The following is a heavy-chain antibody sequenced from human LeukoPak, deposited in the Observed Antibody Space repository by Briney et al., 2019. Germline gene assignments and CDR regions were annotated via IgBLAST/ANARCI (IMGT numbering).Heavy chain of an antibody. D-gene: IGHD3-22*01. CDR1: GGSISSYY. J-gene: IGHJ3*02. V-gene: IGHV4-59*01. CDR2: IYYSGST. Sequence: PSGTLSLTCTVSGGSISSYYWSWIRQPPGKGLEWIGYIYYSGSTNYNPSLKSRVTISVDTSKNQFSLKLSSVTAADTAVYYCARAQNYYDSSGYYPDAFDIWGQGTMVTVSS. CDR3: ARAQNYYDSSGYYPDAFDI.